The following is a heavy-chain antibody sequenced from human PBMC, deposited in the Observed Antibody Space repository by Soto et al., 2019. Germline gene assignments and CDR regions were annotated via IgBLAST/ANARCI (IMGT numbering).Heavy chain of an antibody. CDR1: GGTFSSYA. J-gene: IGHJ3*02. D-gene: IGHD6-19*01. CDR2: IIPIFGTA. Sequence: SVKVSCKASGGTFSSYAISWVRQAPGQGLEWMGGIIPIFGTANYAQKFQGRVTITADESTSTAYMELSSLRSEDTAVYYCARSSGYSSGWYESDAFDIWGQGTMVTVSS. V-gene: IGHV1-69*13. CDR3: ARSSGYSSGWYESDAFDI.